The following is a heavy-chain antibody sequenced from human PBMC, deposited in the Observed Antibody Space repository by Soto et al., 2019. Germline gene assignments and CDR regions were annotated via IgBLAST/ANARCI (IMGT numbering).Heavy chain of an antibody. CDR2: IYYSGST. J-gene: IGHJ4*02. D-gene: IGHD1-1*01. Sequence: PSETLSLTCSVSGGSISSYYWSWIRQPPGKGLEWIGYIYYSGSTYYNPSLKSRVTISVDTSKNQFSLKLSSVTAADTAVYYCARDGPTGTPPYWGQGTLVTVSS. CDR3: ARDGPTGTPPY. CDR1: GGSISSYY. V-gene: IGHV4-30-4*01.